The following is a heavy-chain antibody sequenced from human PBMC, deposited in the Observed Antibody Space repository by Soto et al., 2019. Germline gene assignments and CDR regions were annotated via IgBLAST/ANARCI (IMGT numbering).Heavy chain of an antibody. J-gene: IGHJ5*02. Sequence: QVQLVQSGAEVKKPGSSVKVSCKASGGTFSTYTITWVRQAPGQGLEWMGRIIPIIGIINYAQKFQGRVTSSADKFTGTAYIELTGLRSDDTAVYYCAGDPDSHYNDSHASSYPWGQGTLVTVSS. V-gene: IGHV1-69*08. CDR3: AGDPDSHYNDSHASSYP. CDR1: GGTFSTYT. CDR2: IIPIIGII. D-gene: IGHD4-4*01.